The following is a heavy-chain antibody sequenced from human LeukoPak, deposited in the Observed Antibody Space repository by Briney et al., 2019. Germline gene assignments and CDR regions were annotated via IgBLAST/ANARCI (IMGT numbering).Heavy chain of an antibody. CDR2: MRPNSVNT. Sequence: ASVKVSCKASGYTFTSYNIKWVPHATGQGLEWMGGMRPNSVNTGYAQKFQGRLTMTRNTSISTAYMELRSLRSEDTAVYYCARVGEGWFGELPNYWGQGTLVTVSS. CDR3: ARVGEGWFGELPNY. D-gene: IGHD3-10*01. V-gene: IGHV1-8*01. CDR1: GYTFTSYN. J-gene: IGHJ4*02.